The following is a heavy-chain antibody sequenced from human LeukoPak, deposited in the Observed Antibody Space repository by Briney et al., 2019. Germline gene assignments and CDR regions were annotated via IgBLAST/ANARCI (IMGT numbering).Heavy chain of an antibody. CDR2: IIPILGIA. J-gene: IGHJ1*01. Sequence: SVKVSCKASGGTFSSYTISWVRQAPGQGLEWMGRIIPILGIANYAQKFQGRVTITADKSTSTAYMELSSLRSEDTVVYYCARGECYGNIQHWGQGTLVTVSS. D-gene: IGHD5-18*01. CDR3: ARGECYGNIQH. CDR1: GGTFSSYT. V-gene: IGHV1-69*02.